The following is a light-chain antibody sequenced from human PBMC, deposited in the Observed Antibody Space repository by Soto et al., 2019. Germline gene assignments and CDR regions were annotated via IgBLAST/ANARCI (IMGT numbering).Light chain of an antibody. Sequence: DIQMTQSPSTLSASVGDRVTITCRASQSISSWLAWYQQKPGKAPNLLIYKASSLESGVPSRFSGSGSGTEFTLTISSLQPDDFGTYHCQQYKSYPWTFGQGTKVQIK. CDR1: QSISSW. J-gene: IGKJ1*01. V-gene: IGKV1-5*03. CDR3: QQYKSYPWT. CDR2: KAS.